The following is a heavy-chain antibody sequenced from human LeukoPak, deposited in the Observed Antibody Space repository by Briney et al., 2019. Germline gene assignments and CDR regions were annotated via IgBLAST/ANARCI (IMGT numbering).Heavy chain of an antibody. D-gene: IGHD3-10*01. V-gene: IGHV5-51*01. J-gene: IGHJ3*02. CDR2: IYPGDSDT. CDR1: GYSFTSYW. Sequence: GESLKISCKGSGYSFTSYWIGWVRQVPGKGLEWMGIIYPGDSDTRYSPSFQGQVTISADKSISTAYLQWSSLKASDTAMYYCARYGIYCGSGSYYDAFDIWGQGTMVTVSS. CDR3: ARYGIYCGSGSYYDAFDI.